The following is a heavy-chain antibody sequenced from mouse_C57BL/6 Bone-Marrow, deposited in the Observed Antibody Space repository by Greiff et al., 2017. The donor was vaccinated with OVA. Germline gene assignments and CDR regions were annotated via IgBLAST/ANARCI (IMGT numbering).Heavy chain of an antibody. V-gene: IGHV1-53*01. Sequence: VQLQQPGTELVKPGASVKLSCKASGYTFTSYWMHWVKQRPGQGLEWIGNINPSNGGTNYNETFKSKATLTVDKSSSTAYMQLSSLTSEDSAVYYSARQFITTVEYYFDYWGQGTTLTVSS. CDR1: GYTFTSYW. CDR3: ARQFITTVEYYFDY. D-gene: IGHD1-1*01. CDR2: INPSNGGT. J-gene: IGHJ2*01.